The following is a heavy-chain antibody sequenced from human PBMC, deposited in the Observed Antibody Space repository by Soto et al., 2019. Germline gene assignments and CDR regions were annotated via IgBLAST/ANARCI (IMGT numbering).Heavy chain of an antibody. CDR1: GGSISSYY. CDR2: IYYSGST. V-gene: IGHV4-59*01. CDR3: ARTSGVVHAAHIWFDP. J-gene: IGHJ5*02. D-gene: IGHD2-2*01. Sequence: PSETLSLTCTVSGGSISSYYWSWIRQPPGKGLEWIGYIYYSGSTNYNPSLKSRVTISVDTSKNQFSLKLSSVTAADTAVYYCARTSGVVHAAHIWFDPWGQGTMDPLSS.